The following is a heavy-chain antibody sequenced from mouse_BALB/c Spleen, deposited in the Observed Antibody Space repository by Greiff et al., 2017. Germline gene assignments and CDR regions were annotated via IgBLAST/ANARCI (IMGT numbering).Heavy chain of an antibody. V-gene: IGHV6-6*02. D-gene: IGHD2-14*01. CDR2: IRLKSNNYAT. CDR3: TRIRYEGFDY. CDR1: GFTFSNYW. J-gene: IGHJ2*01. Sequence: EVKLMESGGGLVQPGGSMKLSCVASGFTFSNYWMNWVRQSPEKGLEWVAEIRLKSNNYATHYAESVKGRFTISRDDSKSSVYLQMNNLRAEDTGIYYCTRIRYEGFDYWGQGTTLTVSS.